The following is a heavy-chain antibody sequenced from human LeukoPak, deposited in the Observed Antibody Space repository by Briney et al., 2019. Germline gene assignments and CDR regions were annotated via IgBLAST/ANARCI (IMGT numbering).Heavy chain of an antibody. J-gene: IGHJ4*02. CDR1: GYTFTGYY. CDR2: INPTTGGT. D-gene: IGHD4-17*01. Sequence: ASVKVSCKASGYTFTGYYIHWVRQAPGQGLEWLGWINPTTGGTKYAQKFEGRVTMTRDTSITTAYMEVNRLRSDDTVVYYCARDPPGDYGVQAARGRGDYWGQGTLVTVSS. V-gene: IGHV1-2*02. CDR3: ARDPPGDYGVQAARGRGDY.